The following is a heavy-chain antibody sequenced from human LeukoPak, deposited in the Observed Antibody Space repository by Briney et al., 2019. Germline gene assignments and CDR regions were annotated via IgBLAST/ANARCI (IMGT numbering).Heavy chain of an antibody. D-gene: IGHD3-22*01. Sequence: GGSLRLSCAASGFTFSDHYMDWVRQAPGKGLEWVGRIRNKAKSYYTLYAASVQGRFTISRDDSKSSLYLQMTSLKSEDTAVYYCTRGVSDSSGHHFFGNWGQGTLVTVSS. V-gene: IGHV3-72*01. CDR1: GFTFSDHY. CDR3: TRGVSDSSGHHFFGN. J-gene: IGHJ4*02. CDR2: IRNKAKSYYT.